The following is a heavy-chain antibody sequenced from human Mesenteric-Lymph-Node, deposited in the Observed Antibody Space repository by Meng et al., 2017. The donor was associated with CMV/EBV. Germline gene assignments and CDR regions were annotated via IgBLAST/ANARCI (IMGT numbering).Heavy chain of an antibody. CDR1: GFTFSNYW. Sequence: GESLKISCAASGFTFSNYWMHWVRQAPGKGLLWVSRINGDGSSTTYADSVKGRFTISRDNAKNTLYLQMNSLRAEDTAVYYCVRENQYEYSSSGYGYWGQGTLVTVSS. J-gene: IGHJ4*02. CDR3: VRENQYEYSSSGYGY. V-gene: IGHV3-74*01. CDR2: INGDGSST. D-gene: IGHD6-6*01.